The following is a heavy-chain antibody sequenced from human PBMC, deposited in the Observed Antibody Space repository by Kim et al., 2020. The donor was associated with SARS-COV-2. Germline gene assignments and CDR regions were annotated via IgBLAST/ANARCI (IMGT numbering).Heavy chain of an antibody. D-gene: IGHD3-3*01. Sequence: GGSLRLSCAASGFTFSSYAMHWVRQAPGKGLEWVAVISYDGSNKYYADSVKGRFTISRDNSKNTLYLQMNSLRAEDTAVYYCARDRPPFGVVSGNWFDPWGQGTLVTVSS. CDR1: GFTFSSYA. CDR3: ARDRPPFGVVSGNWFDP. CDR2: ISYDGSNK. V-gene: IGHV3-30-3*01. J-gene: IGHJ5*02.